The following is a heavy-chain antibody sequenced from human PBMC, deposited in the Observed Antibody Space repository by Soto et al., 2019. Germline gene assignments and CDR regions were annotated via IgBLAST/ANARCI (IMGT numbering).Heavy chain of an antibody. Sequence: HPVGSLRLSCAASGFTFSNYGMRWVRQAPGKGLEWVAFIWYDGSNTYYADSVKGRFTISRDNSKNTLYLQMNSLRAEDTAVYYCARVSRSGYYPKYWGQGTLVTVSS. D-gene: IGHD3-3*01. J-gene: IGHJ4*02. V-gene: IGHV3-33*01. CDR3: ARVSRSGYYPKY. CDR2: IWYDGSNT. CDR1: GFTFSNYG.